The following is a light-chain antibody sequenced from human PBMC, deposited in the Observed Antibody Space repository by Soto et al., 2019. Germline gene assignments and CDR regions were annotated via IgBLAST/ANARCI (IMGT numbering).Light chain of an antibody. CDR2: DVS. J-gene: IGLJ1*01. CDR1: SSDVGGNYND. Sequence: QSALTQPASVSGSPGQSITISCTGTSSDVGGNYNDVSWYQQHPGNAPKLMIYDVSNRPSGVSNRFSGSKSGNTASLTISGLQAEDEADYYCSSYTGSPRVFGTGTKLTVL. V-gene: IGLV2-14*03. CDR3: SSYTGSPRV.